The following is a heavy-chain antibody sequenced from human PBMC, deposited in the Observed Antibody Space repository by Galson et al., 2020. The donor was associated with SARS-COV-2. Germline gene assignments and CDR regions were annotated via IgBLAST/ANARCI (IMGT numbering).Heavy chain of an antibody. J-gene: IGHJ6*02. CDR3: ARGAVAGIPVQYYYDYGMDV. Sequence: SETLSLTCAVYGGSFSGYYWSWIRQPPGKGLEWIGEINHSGSTNYNPSLQSRVTISVDTSKNQFSLKLSSVNAADTAVYYCARGAVAGIPVQYYYDYGMDVWGQGTTVTVSS. CDR2: INHSGST. D-gene: IGHD6-13*01. CDR1: GGSFSGYY. V-gene: IGHV4-34*01.